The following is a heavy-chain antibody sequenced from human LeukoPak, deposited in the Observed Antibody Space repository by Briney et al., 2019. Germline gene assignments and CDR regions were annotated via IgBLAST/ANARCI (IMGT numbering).Heavy chain of an antibody. V-gene: IGHV4-39*07. CDR3: GPFGGYSGYDLGY. Sequence: PSETLSLTCTVSGGSISSSSYYWGWIRQPPGKGLEWIGSIYYSGSTYYNPSLKSRVTISVDTSKNQFSLEVTSVTAADTAVYYCGPFGGYSGYDLGYWGQGTLVTVSS. D-gene: IGHD5-12*01. CDR1: GGSISSSSYY. J-gene: IGHJ4*02. CDR2: IYYSGST.